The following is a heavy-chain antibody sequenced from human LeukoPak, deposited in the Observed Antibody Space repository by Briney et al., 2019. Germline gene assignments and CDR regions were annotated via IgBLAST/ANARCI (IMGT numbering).Heavy chain of an antibody. V-gene: IGHV3-21*01. CDR2: ISSSSSYI. CDR1: GFTFSSYS. J-gene: IGHJ3*02. CDR3: ARDGATGGAFDI. D-gene: IGHD1-1*01. Sequence: GGSLRLSCAASGFTFSSYSMNWVRQAPGKGLEWVSSISSSSSYIYYADSVKGRFTISRDNAKNSLYLQMNSLRAEDTAVYYCARDGATGGAFDIWGQGTMVTVSS.